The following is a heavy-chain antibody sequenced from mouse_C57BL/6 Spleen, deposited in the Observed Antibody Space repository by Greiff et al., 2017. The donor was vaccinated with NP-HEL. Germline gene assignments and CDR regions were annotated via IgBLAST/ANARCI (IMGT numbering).Heavy chain of an antibody. V-gene: IGHV3-6*01. Sequence: VQLQQSGPGLVKPSQSLSLTCSVTGYSITSGYYWNWIRQFPGNKLEWMGYISYDGSNNYNPSLKNRISITRDTSKNQFFLKLNSVTTEDTATYYCARRDYDWYYAMDYWGQGTSVTVSS. CDR2: ISYDGSN. CDR3: ARRDYDWYYAMDY. D-gene: IGHD2-4*01. CDR1: GYSITSGYY. J-gene: IGHJ4*01.